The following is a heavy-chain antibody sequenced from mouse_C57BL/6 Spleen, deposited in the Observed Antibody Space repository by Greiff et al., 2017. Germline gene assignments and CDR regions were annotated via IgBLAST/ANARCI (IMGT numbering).Heavy chain of an antibody. J-gene: IGHJ4*01. Sequence: EVHLVESGGGLVKPGGSLKLSCAASGFTFSDYGMHWVRQAPEKGLEWVAYISSGSSTIYYADTVKGRFTLSRDNAKNTLFLQMTSLRSEDTAMYYCARGTVVPHYYAMDYWGQGTSVTVSS. D-gene: IGHD1-1*01. CDR3: ARGTVVPHYYAMDY. CDR2: ISSGSSTI. CDR1: GFTFSDYG. V-gene: IGHV5-17*01.